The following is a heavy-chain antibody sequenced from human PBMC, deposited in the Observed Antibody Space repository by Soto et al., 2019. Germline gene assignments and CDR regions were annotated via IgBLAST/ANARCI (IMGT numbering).Heavy chain of an antibody. Sequence: HPGGSLRLSCVASGFALTTYTVSWVRQAPGKGLEWVSSIIGSGGVTQYADSVRGRFTISRDNSENTLFLQMNGLRVDDTAIYYSAKDGHPDGLWDLDYWGKGTLVTVSP. CDR1: GFALTTYT. J-gene: IGHJ4*02. CDR2: IIGSGGVT. D-gene: IGHD4-17*01. V-gene: IGHV3-23*01. CDR3: AKDGHPDGLWDLDY.